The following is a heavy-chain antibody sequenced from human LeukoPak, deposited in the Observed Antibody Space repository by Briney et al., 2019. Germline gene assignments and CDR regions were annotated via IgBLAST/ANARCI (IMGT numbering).Heavy chain of an antibody. V-gene: IGHV1-69*06. CDR3: ARVSSRFDFDY. CDR1: GGTFSSYA. D-gene: IGHD3-16*01. CDR2: IIPIFGTA. J-gene: IGHJ4*02. Sequence: SAKVSCKASGGTFSSYAISWVRQAPGRGLEWMGGIIPIFGTANYAQKFQGRVTITADKSTSTAYMELSSLRSEDTAVYYCARVSSRFDFDYWGQGTLVTVSS.